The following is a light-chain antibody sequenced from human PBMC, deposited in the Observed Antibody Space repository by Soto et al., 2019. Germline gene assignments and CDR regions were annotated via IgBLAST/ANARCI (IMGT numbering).Light chain of an antibody. Sequence: DIHMTQSPSSLSASVGYRVTITCRASQSISRYLNWYQQKPGKAPKLLMYAASSLQSGVPSRFSGSGSGTDVTLTISSLQPEDFETYYCQQYNSYSWTFGQGTKVDIK. J-gene: IGKJ1*01. CDR3: QQYNSYSWT. CDR1: QSISRY. CDR2: AAS. V-gene: IGKV1-39*01.